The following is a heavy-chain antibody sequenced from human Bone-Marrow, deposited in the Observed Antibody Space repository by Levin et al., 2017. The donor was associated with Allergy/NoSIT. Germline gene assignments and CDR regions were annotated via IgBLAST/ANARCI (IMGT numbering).Heavy chain of an antibody. V-gene: IGHV4-59*08. CDR2: IYYSGST. CDR1: GGSISSYY. D-gene: IGHD5-18*01. Sequence: KPSETLSLTCTVSGGSISSYYWSWIRQPPGKGLEWIGYIYYSGSTNYNPSLKSRVTISVDTSKNQFSLKLSSVTAADTAVYYCARHVPYSYGSYYMDVWGKGTTVTVSS. J-gene: IGHJ6*03. CDR3: ARHVPYSYGSYYMDV.